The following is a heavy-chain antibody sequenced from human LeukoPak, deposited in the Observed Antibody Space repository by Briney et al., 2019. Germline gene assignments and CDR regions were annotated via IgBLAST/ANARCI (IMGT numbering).Heavy chain of an antibody. CDR3: ARDGAAAGTIVDY. CDR2: ISSSSSYI. D-gene: IGHD6-13*01. Sequence: GGSLRLSCAASGFTFSSYSMNWVRQAPGKGLEWVSSISSSSSYIYYADSVKGRFTISRDNAKNSLYLQMNSLRAEDTAVYYCARDGAAAGTIVDYWGQGTLVTVSS. CDR1: GFTFSSYS. J-gene: IGHJ4*02. V-gene: IGHV3-21*01.